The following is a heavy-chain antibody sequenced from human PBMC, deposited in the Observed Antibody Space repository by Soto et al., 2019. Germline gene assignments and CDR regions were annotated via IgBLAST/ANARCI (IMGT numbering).Heavy chain of an antibody. J-gene: IGHJ3*02. V-gene: IGHV4-31*03. CDR2: IYYSGST. CDR3: ASSNYSGYYNDAFDI. D-gene: IGHD3-22*01. Sequence: PSETLSLTCTVSGGSISSGGYYWSWIRQHPGKGLEWIGYIYYSGSTYYNPSLKSRVTISVDTSKNQFSLKLSSVTAADTAVYYCASSNYSGYYNDAFDIWGQGTMVTVSS. CDR1: GGSISSGGYY.